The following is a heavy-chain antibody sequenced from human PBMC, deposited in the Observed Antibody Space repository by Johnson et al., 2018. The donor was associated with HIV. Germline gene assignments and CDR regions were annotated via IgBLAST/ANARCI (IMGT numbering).Heavy chain of an antibody. CDR2: LTWNSGRK. CDR1: GFSFDDYA. V-gene: IGHV3-9*01. Sequence: VQLVESGGGVVRPGGSLRLSCAASGFSFDDYAMHWVRQVPGKGLEWVAGLTWNSGRKGYADSVKGRFTISRDNAKNSLYRQMNSLKPEDTALYYCTKGIVVGTPHDAFDIWGKGTMVTVSS. D-gene: IGHD2-21*01. J-gene: IGHJ3*02. CDR3: TKGIVVGTPHDAFDI.